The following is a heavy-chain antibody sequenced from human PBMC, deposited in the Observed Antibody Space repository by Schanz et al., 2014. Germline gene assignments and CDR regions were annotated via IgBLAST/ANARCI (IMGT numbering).Heavy chain of an antibody. J-gene: IGHJ4*02. V-gene: IGHV3-23*01. CDR2: FDAHDGRA. CDR1: GFSFGNYG. Sequence: EVPLLESGGGLVQPGGSLRLSCAASGFSFGNYGMSWVRQAPGKGLEWVSGFDAHDGRAYYADSAKGRFTISRDNSKSTLYVEMNSLRVEDTAVYYCAKTLFPGGTQTFGNWGRGTLVTVSS. D-gene: IGHD2-8*02. CDR3: AKTLFPGGTQTFGN.